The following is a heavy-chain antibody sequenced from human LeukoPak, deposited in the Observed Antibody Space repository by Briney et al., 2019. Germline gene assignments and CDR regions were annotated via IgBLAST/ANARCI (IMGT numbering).Heavy chain of an antibody. Sequence: SETLSLPCTVSGGSISRYHWMWIRHPPGKALEWIGYIYYSGSTNYDPSLKSRVSISVDTSKYQFSLKLSSVTAADTAVYYCARLTTNYGMDVWGQGTTITVSS. CDR3: ARLTTNYGMDV. CDR1: GGSISRYH. CDR2: IYYSGST. J-gene: IGHJ6*02. D-gene: IGHD2/OR15-2a*01. V-gene: IGHV4-59*08.